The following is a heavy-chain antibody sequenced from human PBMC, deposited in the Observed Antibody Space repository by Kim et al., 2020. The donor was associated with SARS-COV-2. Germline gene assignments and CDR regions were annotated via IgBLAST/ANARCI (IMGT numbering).Heavy chain of an antibody. Sequence: GGSLRLSCAASGFTFSSYGMHWVRQAPGKGLEWVAVIWYDGSNKYYADSVKGRFTISRDNSKNTLYLQMNSLRAEDTAVYYCARDLNTDYDILTGYYRDWGQGTLVTVSS. CDR1: GFTFSSYG. CDR2: IWYDGSNK. V-gene: IGHV3-33*01. J-gene: IGHJ4*02. CDR3: ARDLNTDYDILTGYYRD. D-gene: IGHD3-9*01.